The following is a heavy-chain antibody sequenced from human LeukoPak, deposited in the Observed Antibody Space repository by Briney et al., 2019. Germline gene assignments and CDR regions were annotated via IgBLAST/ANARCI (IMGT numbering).Heavy chain of an antibody. CDR1: GFTFSSYG. CDR3: AKGFRDSSSPYFDY. J-gene: IGHJ4*02. D-gene: IGHD6-6*01. CDR2: IRYDGSNK. Sequence: PGRSVRLSCAASGFTFSSYGMHWVRQAPGKGLEWVAFIRYDGSNKYYADSVKGRFTISGDNSKNTLYLQMNSLRAEDTAVYYCAKGFRDSSSPYFDYWGQGTLVTVSS. V-gene: IGHV3-30*02.